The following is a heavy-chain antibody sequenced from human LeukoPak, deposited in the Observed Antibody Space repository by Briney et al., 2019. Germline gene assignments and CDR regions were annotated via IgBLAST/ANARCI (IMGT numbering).Heavy chain of an antibody. D-gene: IGHD6-13*01. J-gene: IGHJ4*02. Sequence: GGSLRLSCTASGFTFGDYAMSWVRQAPGKGLEWVGFIRSKAYGGTTEYAASVKGRFTISRDDSKSIAYLQMNSLKTEDTAVYYCTRDSSSWPTLGGYWGQGTLVTVSS. CDR2: IRSKAYGGTT. CDR1: GFTFGDYA. CDR3: TRDSSSWPTLGGY. V-gene: IGHV3-49*04.